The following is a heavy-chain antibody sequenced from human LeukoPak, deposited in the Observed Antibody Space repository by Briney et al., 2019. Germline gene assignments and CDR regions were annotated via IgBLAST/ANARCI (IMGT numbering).Heavy chain of an antibody. J-gene: IGHJ6*04. V-gene: IGHV3-11*01. CDR3: ARSLGTATGMDV. D-gene: IGHD7-27*01. Sequence: PGGSLRLSCAASGFTFSDYNMRWIRQAPGKGLEWVSSIGRSGSTKYYADSVKGRFTISRDNAKNSLFLQMNSLRAEDTAVYYCARSLGTATGMDVWGKGTTVTVSS. CDR1: GFTFSDYN. CDR2: IGRSGSTK.